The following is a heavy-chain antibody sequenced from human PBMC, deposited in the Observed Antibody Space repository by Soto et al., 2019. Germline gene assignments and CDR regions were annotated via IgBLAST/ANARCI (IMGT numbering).Heavy chain of an antibody. CDR1: GFTFSHYA. CDR2: ISHDGSNK. Sequence: VGSLRLSCAASGFTFSHYAMHWVRQAPGKGLEWVAVISHDGSNKSYADSVKGRFTISRDNSKNTLYLQMNSLRAEDTAVYYCAKEGPETPYYYYGMNVWGQGTTVTVSS. CDR3: AKEGPETPYYYYGMNV. J-gene: IGHJ6*02. V-gene: IGHV3-30*18. D-gene: IGHD3-16*01.